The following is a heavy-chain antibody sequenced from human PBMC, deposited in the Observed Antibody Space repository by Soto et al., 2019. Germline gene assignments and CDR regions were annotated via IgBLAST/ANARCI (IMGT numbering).Heavy chain of an antibody. CDR1: GASMSSSKYY. J-gene: IGHJ4*02. CDR3: VTYGGDTGSFDY. D-gene: IGHD4-17*01. Sequence: PSLTCSVSGASMSSSKYYWGWIRQPPGKGLEWIGSGTTYYNPSLKSRVTISVDTSKSQFSLKLNSVTAADTAVYYCVTYGGDTGSFDYWDQGTLGTVSS. V-gene: IGHV4-39*05. CDR2: SGTT.